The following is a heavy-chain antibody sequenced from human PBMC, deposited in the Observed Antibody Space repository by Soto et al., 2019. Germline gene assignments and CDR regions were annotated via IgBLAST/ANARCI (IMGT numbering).Heavy chain of an antibody. J-gene: IGHJ3*02. V-gene: IGHV4-59*01. CDR3: ARRWGRAFDI. Sequence: QVQLQESGPGLVKPSETLSLTCTVSGGSISSYYWSWIRQPPGKGLEWIGYIYYSGSTNYNPSLKSRLTISVATSQIPFSLKLSSVTAADTAVYYCARRWGRAFDIWCQGTMVTVSS. D-gene: IGHD3-16*01. CDR2: IYYSGST. CDR1: GGSISSYY.